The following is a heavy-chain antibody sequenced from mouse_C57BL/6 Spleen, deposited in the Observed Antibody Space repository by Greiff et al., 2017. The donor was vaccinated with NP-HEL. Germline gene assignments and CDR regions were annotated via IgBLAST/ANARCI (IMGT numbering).Heavy chain of an antibody. J-gene: IGHJ4*01. V-gene: IGHV2-6-1*01. D-gene: IGHD2-1*01. CDR3: ARHAYGNGAMDY. CDR1: GFSLTSYG. CDR2: IWSDGST. Sequence: VKLMESGPGLVAPSQSLSITCTVSGFSLTSYGVHWVRQPPGKGLEWLVVIWSDGSTTYNSALKSRLSISKDNSKSQVFLKMNSLQTDDTAMYYCARHAYGNGAMDYWGQGTSVTVSS.